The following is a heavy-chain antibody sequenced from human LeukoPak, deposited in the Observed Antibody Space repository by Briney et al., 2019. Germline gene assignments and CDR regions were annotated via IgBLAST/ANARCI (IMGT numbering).Heavy chain of an antibody. Sequence: PGGSLRLSCATSGFTFSNFAKNWVRRAPGKGLEWVSTISGSGDGTYYADSVKGRFTISRDNSKNTLFLQMSSLSADDKALYYCAKGRLQEGTVFRGVITPVDYWGQGTLVTVTS. J-gene: IGHJ4*02. V-gene: IGHV3-23*01. CDR2: ISGSGDGT. D-gene: IGHD3-10*01. CDR1: GFTFSNFA. CDR3: AKGRLQEGTVFRGVITPVDY.